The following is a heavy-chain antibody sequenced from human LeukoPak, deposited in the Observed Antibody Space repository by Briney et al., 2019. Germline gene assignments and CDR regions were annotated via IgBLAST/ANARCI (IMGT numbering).Heavy chain of an antibody. V-gene: IGHV4-61*02. J-gene: IGHJ4*02. D-gene: IGHD5-12*01. Sequence: SETLSLTCTVSGGSISSGSYYWSWIRQPAGKGLEWIGRIYTSGSTNYNPSLKSRVTISVDTSKNQFSLKLSSVTAADTAVYYCARGGYSGYDWEFDYWGQGTLVTVSS. CDR2: IYTSGST. CDR1: GGSISSGSYY. CDR3: ARGGYSGYDWEFDY.